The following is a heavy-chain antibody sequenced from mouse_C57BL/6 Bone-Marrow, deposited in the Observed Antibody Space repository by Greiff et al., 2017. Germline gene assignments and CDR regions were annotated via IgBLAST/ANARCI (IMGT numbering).Heavy chain of an antibody. Sequence: VQLKESDAELVKPGTSVKISCKASGYTFTDHTIHWMKQRPGQGLEWIGYIYPRGGSTNYNEKFKGKATLTADKSSSTAYMQLNSLTSEDSAVYFCARGRCYGNAAWFAYWGQGTLVTVSA. CDR3: ARGRCYGNAAWFAY. J-gene: IGHJ3*01. CDR1: GYTFTDHT. D-gene: IGHD2-1*01. V-gene: IGHV1-78*01. CDR2: IYPRGGST.